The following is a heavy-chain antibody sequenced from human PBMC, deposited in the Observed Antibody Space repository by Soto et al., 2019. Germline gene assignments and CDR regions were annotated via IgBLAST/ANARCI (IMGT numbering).Heavy chain of an antibody. CDR1: GFTFSSYG. J-gene: IGHJ6*02. V-gene: IGHV3-30*18. D-gene: IGHD3-3*01. CDR2: ISYDGSNK. CDR3: AKGITIFGVVDYYDGMDV. Sequence: QVQLVESGGGVVQPGRSLRLSCAASGFTFSSYGMHWVRQAPGKGLEWVAVISYDGSNKYYADSVKGRFTISRDNSKNTLYLQMNSLRAEDTAVYYCAKGITIFGVVDYYDGMDVWGQGTTVTVPS.